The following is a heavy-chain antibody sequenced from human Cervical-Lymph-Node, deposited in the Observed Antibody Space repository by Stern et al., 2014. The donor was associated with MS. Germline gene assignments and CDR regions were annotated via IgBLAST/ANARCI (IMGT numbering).Heavy chain of an antibody. Sequence: VQLVQSGAEVKQPGSSVKVSCKASGGTFSNYATSWVRQAPGQGLEWLGGIVPLFGTPYYAEKFQGRVTITAGESTSTAYIDLSRLRSEDTAVYYCASPLTATSVPFGYYGMDVWGQGTTVTVS. V-gene: IGHV1-69*01. CDR2: IVPLFGTP. CDR1: GGTFSNYA. CDR3: ASPLTATSVPFGYYGMDV. D-gene: IGHD4-17*01. J-gene: IGHJ6*02.